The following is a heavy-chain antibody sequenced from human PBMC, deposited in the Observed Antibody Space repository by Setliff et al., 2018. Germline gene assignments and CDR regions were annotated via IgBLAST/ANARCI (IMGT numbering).Heavy chain of an antibody. J-gene: IGHJ5*02. CDR2: ISYDGSNK. Sequence: LRLSCAASRFTFSSYAMHWVRQPPGKGLEWVAVISYDGSNKYYADSVKGRFTISRDNAKNSLYLQMNSLRAEDTAVYYCARAPSSSSASWFDPWGQGTLVTVSS. CDR1: RFTFSSYA. CDR3: ARAPSSSSASWFDP. V-gene: IGHV3-30*04. D-gene: IGHD6-6*01.